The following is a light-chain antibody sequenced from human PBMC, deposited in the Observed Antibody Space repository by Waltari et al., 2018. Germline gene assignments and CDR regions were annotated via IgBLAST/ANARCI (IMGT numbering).Light chain of an antibody. CDR2: DVS. J-gene: IGLJ1*01. Sequence: QSALTQPASVSGSPGQSITIPCTGTSSDVGGYNYVPWYQQHPGKAPKLMIYDVSNRPSGVSNRFSGSKSGNTASLTISGLQAEDEADYYCSSYTSSTTGVFGTGTKVTVL. CDR1: SSDVGGYNY. V-gene: IGLV2-14*03. CDR3: SSYTSSTTGV.